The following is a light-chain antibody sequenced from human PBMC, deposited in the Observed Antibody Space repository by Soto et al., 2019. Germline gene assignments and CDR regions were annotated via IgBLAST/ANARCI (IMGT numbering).Light chain of an antibody. Sequence: DIQMTQSPSTLSASVGDRVTITCRASQSISSWLAWYQQKPGKAPKLLIYKASSLESGVPSRFSGSGSGTEFTLSISSLQPDVFATYYCQQYSSYPWTFGQITKVEI. CDR3: QQYSSYPWT. CDR2: KAS. CDR1: QSISSW. J-gene: IGKJ1*01. V-gene: IGKV1-5*03.